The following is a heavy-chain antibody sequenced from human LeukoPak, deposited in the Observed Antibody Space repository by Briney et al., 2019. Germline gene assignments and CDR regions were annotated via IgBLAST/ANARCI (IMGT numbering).Heavy chain of an antibody. CDR3: ARGYCSGGSCYSDEYWFDP. CDR1: GGSISSGDYY. J-gene: IGHJ5*02. V-gene: IGHV4-31*03. Sequence: PSETLSLTCTVSGGSISSGDYYWSWIRQHPGKGLEWIGYIYYSGSTYYNPSLKSRVTISVDTSKNQFSLKLSSVTAADTAVYYCARGYCSGGSCYSDEYWFDPWGQGTLVTVSS. CDR2: IYYSGST. D-gene: IGHD2-15*01.